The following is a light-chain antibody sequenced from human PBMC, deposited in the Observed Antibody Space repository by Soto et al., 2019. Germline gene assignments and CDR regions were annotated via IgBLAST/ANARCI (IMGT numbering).Light chain of an antibody. J-gene: IGLJ2*01. CDR2: EVS. Sequence: QSALTQPPSASGSPGQSVTISCTGTSSDVGGHNYVSWYQQHPGKAPKLMIYEVSKRPSGVPDRFSGSKSGNTASLTVSGLQAEDEADYYCSSYAGSNQGVFGGGTQLTVL. V-gene: IGLV2-8*01. CDR1: SSDVGGHNY. CDR3: SSYAGSNQGV.